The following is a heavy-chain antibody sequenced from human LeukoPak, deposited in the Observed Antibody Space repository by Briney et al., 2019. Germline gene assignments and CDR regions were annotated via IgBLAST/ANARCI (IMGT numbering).Heavy chain of an antibody. V-gene: IGHV3-23*01. D-gene: IGHD6-13*01. J-gene: IGHJ5*02. Sequence: PGGSLRLSRAASGFTFSNHAMSWVRQAPGKGLEWVSAISSNGGSTYYADSVKGRFTISRDNSKNTVTLQMNSLRAEDTAVYYCGKDRRPSSWLGVGPWGQGTLVTVSS. CDR1: GFTFSNHA. CDR3: GKDRRPSSWLGVGP. CDR2: ISSNGGST.